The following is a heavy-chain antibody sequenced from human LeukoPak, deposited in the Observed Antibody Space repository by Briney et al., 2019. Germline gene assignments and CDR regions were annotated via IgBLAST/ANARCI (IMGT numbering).Heavy chain of an antibody. CDR2: ISYDGSNE. CDR3: AKGLEKESRLDY. V-gene: IGHV3-30*04. D-gene: IGHD1-1*01. Sequence: GGSLRLSCAASGFTFSSYVMHWVRQAPGKGLEWVAIISYDGSNEYYADSVKGRFTISRDNAKNTEYLQMNSLRAEDTAIYYCAKGLEKESRLDYWGQGTLITVSS. J-gene: IGHJ4*02. CDR1: GFTFSSYV.